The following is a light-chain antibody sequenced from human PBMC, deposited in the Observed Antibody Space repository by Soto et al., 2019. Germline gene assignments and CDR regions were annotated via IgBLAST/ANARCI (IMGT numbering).Light chain of an antibody. CDR3: QQSYTTPVT. J-gene: IGKJ5*01. V-gene: IGKV1-39*01. CDR2: SAS. CDR1: QTIRKY. Sequence: DIQMTQSPSSLSASVGDSVTITCRASQTIRKYLNWYRQKAGKAPELLIHSASTLQTVVPSRFSGSGSGTDFALTITSLQPEDFATYYCQQSYTTPVTFGQGTRLEIK.